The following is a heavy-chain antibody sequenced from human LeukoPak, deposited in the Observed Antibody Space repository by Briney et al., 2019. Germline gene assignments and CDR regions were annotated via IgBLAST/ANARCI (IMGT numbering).Heavy chain of an antibody. D-gene: IGHD5-24*01. Sequence: SVKVSCKASGGTFCSYAISWVRQAPGQGLEWMGGIIPIFGTANYAQKFQGRVTITADESTSTAYMELSSLRSEDTAVYYCARDLSLDGYNLNWFDPWGQGTLVTVSS. V-gene: IGHV1-69*13. CDR3: ARDLSLDGYNLNWFDP. CDR1: GGTFCSYA. CDR2: IIPIFGTA. J-gene: IGHJ5*02.